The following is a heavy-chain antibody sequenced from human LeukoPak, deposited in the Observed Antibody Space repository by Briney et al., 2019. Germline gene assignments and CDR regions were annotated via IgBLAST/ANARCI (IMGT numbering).Heavy chain of an antibody. CDR2: INHSGST. J-gene: IGHJ4*02. CDR1: GGSISSSSYY. V-gene: IGHV4-39*07. D-gene: IGHD3-10*01. CDR3: ARRPNTPYYYGSGSSYYFDY. Sequence: SETLSLTCTVSGGSISSSSYYWGWIRQPPGKGLEWIGEINHSGSTNYNPSLKSRVTISVDTSKNQFFLKLSSVTAADTAVYYCARRPNTPYYYGSGSSYYFDYWGQGTLVTVSS.